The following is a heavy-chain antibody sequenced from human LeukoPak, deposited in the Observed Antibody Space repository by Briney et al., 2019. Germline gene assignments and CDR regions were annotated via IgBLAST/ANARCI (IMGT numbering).Heavy chain of an antibody. CDR2: INSDGSGT. D-gene: IGHD4-17*01. CDR3: ARAPGTGGDYVTY. CDR1: GFTFSSYW. Sequence: GGSLRLSCAASGFTFSSYWMHWVRQAPGKGLVWVSRINSDGSGTSYADSVKGRFTISRDNAKNTLYLQMNSLRAEDTAVYFCARAPGTGGDYVTYWGQGTLVTDSS. V-gene: IGHV3-74*01. J-gene: IGHJ4*02.